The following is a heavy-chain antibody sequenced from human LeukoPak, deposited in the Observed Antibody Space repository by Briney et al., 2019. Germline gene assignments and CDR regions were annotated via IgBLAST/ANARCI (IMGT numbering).Heavy chain of an antibody. CDR1: GYTLTELS. CDR3: ARRYCSSTSCSIYYFDY. D-gene: IGHD2-2*01. CDR2: FDPEDGET. Sequence: ASVKVSCKVSGYTLTELSMHWVRQAPGKGLEWMGGFDPEDGETIYAQKFQGRVTMTTDTSTSTAYMELRSLRSDDTAVYYCARRYCSSTSCSIYYFDYWGQGTLVTVSS. V-gene: IGHV1-24*01. J-gene: IGHJ4*02.